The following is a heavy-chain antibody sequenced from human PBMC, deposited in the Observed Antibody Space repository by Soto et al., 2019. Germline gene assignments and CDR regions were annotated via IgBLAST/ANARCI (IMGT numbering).Heavy chain of an antibody. CDR3: ARSGEGDYYYYYGMDV. D-gene: IGHD3-3*01. Sequence: GGSLRLSCAASGFTFSYYYMTWIRQAPGKGLEWVSFITNSGTYTNYGDSVKGRFTISRDNAKNSLYLQMNSLRAEDTAVYYCARSGEGDYYYYYGMDVWGQGATVTVSS. CDR1: GFTFSYYY. CDR2: ITNSGTYT. V-gene: IGHV3-11*06. J-gene: IGHJ6*02.